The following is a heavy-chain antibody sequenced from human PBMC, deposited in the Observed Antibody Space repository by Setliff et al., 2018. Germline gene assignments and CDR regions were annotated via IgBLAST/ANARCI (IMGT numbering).Heavy chain of an antibody. CDR2: ISGGNGNT. D-gene: IGHD1-26*01. Sequence: ASVKVSCQASGYTFTNYAMRWVRQAPGQRLEWLGWISGGNGNTKYSQKFQGRVTITRDTSASTGYMELSSLRSEDTAVYYCARDNTMVGATDYWGLGTLVTVSS. CDR1: GYTFTNYA. V-gene: IGHV1-3*01. CDR3: ARDNTMVGATDY. J-gene: IGHJ4*02.